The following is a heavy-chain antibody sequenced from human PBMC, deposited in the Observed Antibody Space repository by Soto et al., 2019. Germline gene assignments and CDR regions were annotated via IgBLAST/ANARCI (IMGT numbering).Heavy chain of an antibody. D-gene: IGHD4-17*01. J-gene: IGHJ4*02. V-gene: IGHV4-30-2*01. CDR3: ARGALRWSTSWDFDY. CDR2: IYHSGST. CDR1: GGSISSGGYS. Sequence: SETLSLTCAVSGGSISSGGYSWSWIRQPPGKGLEWIGYIYHSGSTYYNPSLKSRVTISVDTSKNQFSLKLSSVTAADTAVYYCARGALRWSTSWDFDYWGQGTLVTVSS.